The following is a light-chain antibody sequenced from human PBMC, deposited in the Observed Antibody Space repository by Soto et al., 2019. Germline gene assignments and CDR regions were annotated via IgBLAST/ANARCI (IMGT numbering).Light chain of an antibody. Sequence: DIVLTQSPATLSLSPGERATLYCGSSQRVSGGFLSWYKQKPGLAPRLILYDTSFRATGIPDRFSGSGSGTDFTLTIRRLDPEDFAVYYCQQYGSSPSFGQGTKVDIK. CDR2: DTS. V-gene: IGKV3D-20*01. J-gene: IGKJ1*01. CDR1: QRVSGGF. CDR3: QQYGSSPS.